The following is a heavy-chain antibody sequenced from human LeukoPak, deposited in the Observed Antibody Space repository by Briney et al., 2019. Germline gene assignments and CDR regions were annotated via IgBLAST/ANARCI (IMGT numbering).Heavy chain of an antibody. CDR2: ISSSSSYI. CDR3: ARDGYSSGELDY. V-gene: IGHV3-21*01. CDR1: GFTFSSYE. Sequence: GGSLRLSCAASGFTFSSYEMNWVRQAPGKGLEWVSSISSSSSYIYYADSVKGRFTISRDNAKNSLYLQMNSLRAEDTAVYYCARDGYSSGELDYWGQGTLVTVSS. D-gene: IGHD6-19*01. J-gene: IGHJ4*02.